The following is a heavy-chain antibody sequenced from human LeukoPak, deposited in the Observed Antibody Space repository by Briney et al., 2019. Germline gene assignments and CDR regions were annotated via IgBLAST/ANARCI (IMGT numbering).Heavy chain of an antibody. CDR1: GYSISNGYY. J-gene: IGHJ4*02. Sequence: PSETLSLTCAVSGYSISNGYYWAWIRQPPGKGLEWIGSIYHSGSTHYKPSLKSRVTISVDTSKNQFSLNVNSVTATDTAVYYCARHGGHSGFDPYDFWGQGTLVTVSS. V-gene: IGHV4-38-2*01. CDR2: IYHSGST. CDR3: ARHGGHSGFDPYDF. D-gene: IGHD5-12*01.